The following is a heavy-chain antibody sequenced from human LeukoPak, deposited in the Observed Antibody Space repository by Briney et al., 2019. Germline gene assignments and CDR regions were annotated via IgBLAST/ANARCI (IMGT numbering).Heavy chain of an antibody. D-gene: IGHD5-18*01. J-gene: IGHJ3*02. V-gene: IGHV4-59*08. CDR3: ARHGGFSYGFLNDAFDI. CDR1: GGSISSYS. CDR2: FHSSGNT. Sequence: SETLSLICTVSGGSISSYSWSWIRQPPGKGLEWIGYFHSSGNTNSNASLKSRVTISVDTSKNQFSLKLSSVTAADTAVYYCARHGGFSYGFLNDAFDIWGQGTMVTVSS.